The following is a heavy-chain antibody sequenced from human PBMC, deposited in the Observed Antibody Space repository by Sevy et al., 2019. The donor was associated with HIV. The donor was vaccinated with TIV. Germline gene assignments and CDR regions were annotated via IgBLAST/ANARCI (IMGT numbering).Heavy chain of an antibody. CDR3: AKGDYNYNFLFDY. Sequence: LSLTCAASGFTFSRSAMSWVRQAPGKGLEWVSTINTSGAGTYYAYSVRGQFTISRDNSKNTLYLQMNSLRAEDTAAYYCAKGDYNYNFLFDYWGQGTLVTVSS. D-gene: IGHD1-1*01. J-gene: IGHJ4*02. V-gene: IGHV3-23*01. CDR2: INTSGAGT. CDR1: GFTFSRSA.